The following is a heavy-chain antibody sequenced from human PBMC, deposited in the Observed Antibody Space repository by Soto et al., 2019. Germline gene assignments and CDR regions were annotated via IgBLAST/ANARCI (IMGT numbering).Heavy chain of an antibody. CDR1: GYTFTSYA. V-gene: IGHV1-3*01. J-gene: IGHJ4*02. CDR3: ARGGYYYDSSGYLVSSDY. D-gene: IGHD3-22*01. CDR2: INAGNGNT. Sequence: ASVKVSCKASGYTFTSYAMHWVRQAPGQRLEWMGWINAGNGNTKYSQKFQGRVTITRDTSASTAYMELSSLRSEDTAVYYCARGGYYYDSSGYLVSSDYWGQGTLVTVSS.